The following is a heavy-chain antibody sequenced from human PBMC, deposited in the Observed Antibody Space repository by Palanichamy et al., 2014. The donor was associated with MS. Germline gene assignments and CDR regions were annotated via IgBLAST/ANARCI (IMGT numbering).Heavy chain of an antibody. J-gene: IGHJ6*03. CDR3: ARGPPDYFYYYYLDV. V-gene: IGHV1-69*01. CDR1: GGTISSFA. D-gene: IGHD1-14*01. Sequence: QVQLEQSGTEMKKPGSSVKVSCKASGGTISSFAISWVRQAPGQGLEWMGGFIPIFGSPDYAQRFRDRVTITADASTNTVYMEVSRLTPEDTADYYCARGPPDYFYYYYLDVWGKGTTVTVSS. CDR2: FIPIFGSP.